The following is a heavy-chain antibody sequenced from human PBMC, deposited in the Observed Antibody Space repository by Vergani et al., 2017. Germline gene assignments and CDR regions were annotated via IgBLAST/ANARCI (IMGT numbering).Heavy chain of an antibody. CDR3: ARVMYREEASTGYRLEGMDI. D-gene: IGHD3-9*01. Sequence: QVQLEESGPGLVKPSETLSLTCTVSGGSFNTYYWSWIRQSPGKGLEWIGYIYSTGGTNYNPPLNSRVTMSVDTSKNQFSLKLRSVTAADTAVYFCARVMYREEASTGYRLEGMDIWGQGTTVTISS. V-gene: IGHV4-59*13. CDR2: IYSTGGT. J-gene: IGHJ6*02. CDR1: GGSFNTYY.